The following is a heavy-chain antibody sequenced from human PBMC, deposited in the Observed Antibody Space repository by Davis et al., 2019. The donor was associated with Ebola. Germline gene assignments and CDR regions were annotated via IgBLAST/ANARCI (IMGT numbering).Heavy chain of an antibody. CDR1: GGTFSSYA. CDR2: IIPILGIA. V-gene: IGHV1-69*04. J-gene: IGHJ4*02. Sequence: SVKVSRKASGGTFSSYAISWVRQAPGQGLEWMGRIIPILGIANYAQKFQGRVTITADKSTSTAYMELSSLRSEDTAVYYCATDGWELLWGGFDYWGQGTLVTVSS. D-gene: IGHD1-26*01. CDR3: ATDGWELLWGGFDY.